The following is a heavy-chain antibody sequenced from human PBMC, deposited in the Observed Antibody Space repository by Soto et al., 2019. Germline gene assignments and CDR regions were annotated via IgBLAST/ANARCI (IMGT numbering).Heavy chain of an antibody. Sequence: QVQLVESGGGVVQPGRSLRLSCAASGFTFSSYGMHWVRQAPGKGLGWVAVIWYDGSNKYYADSVKGRFTIYRDNSKNTLYLQMNSLRAEDTAVYYCARYPLDYWGQGTLVTVSS. V-gene: IGHV3-33*01. CDR1: GFTFSSYG. J-gene: IGHJ4*02. CDR2: IWYDGSNK. CDR3: ARYPLDY.